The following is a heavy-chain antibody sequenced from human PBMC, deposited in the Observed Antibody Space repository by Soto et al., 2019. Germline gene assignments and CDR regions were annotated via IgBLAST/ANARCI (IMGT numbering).Heavy chain of an antibody. Sequence: ASGKVSCKASGYTFTSYGISWVRQAPGQGLEWMGWISAYNGNTNYAQKLQGRVTITADTSTSTAYMELSSLRSEDTAVYYCAREPPSYCSSTSCYRTAFDIWGQGTMVTVS. CDR2: ISAYNGNT. CDR3: AREPPSYCSSTSCYRTAFDI. D-gene: IGHD2-2*02. CDR1: GYTFTSYG. V-gene: IGHV1-18*01. J-gene: IGHJ3*02.